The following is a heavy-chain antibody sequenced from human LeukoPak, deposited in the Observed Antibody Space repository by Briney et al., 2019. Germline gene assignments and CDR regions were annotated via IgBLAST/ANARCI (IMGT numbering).Heavy chain of an antibody. D-gene: IGHD1-26*01. J-gene: IGHJ4*02. CDR2: IYYSGST. CDR1: GDSISSSSYY. Sequence: SETLSLTCTVSGDSISSSSYYWGWFRQPPGKGLEWIGSIYYSGSTYYNPSLKSRVTISVDTSKNQFSLKLSSVTAADTAVYYCARHGVGATKYFDYWGQGTLVTVSS. V-gene: IGHV4-39*01. CDR3: ARHGVGATKYFDY.